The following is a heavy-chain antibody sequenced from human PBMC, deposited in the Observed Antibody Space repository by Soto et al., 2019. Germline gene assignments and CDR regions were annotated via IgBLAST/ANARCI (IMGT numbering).Heavy chain of an antibody. D-gene: IGHD2-15*01. CDR1: GGSISSGGYS. CDR3: ASTLYPHYFDY. CDR2: IYHSGST. V-gene: IGHV4-30-2*01. J-gene: IGHJ4*02. Sequence: QLQLQESGSGLVKPSQTLSLTCAVSGGSISSGGYSWSWIRQPPGKGLEWIGYIYHSGSTYYNPSLKSRVTISVDRSKNQFSRKLSSVTAADTAVYYCASTLYPHYFDYWGQGTLVTVSS.